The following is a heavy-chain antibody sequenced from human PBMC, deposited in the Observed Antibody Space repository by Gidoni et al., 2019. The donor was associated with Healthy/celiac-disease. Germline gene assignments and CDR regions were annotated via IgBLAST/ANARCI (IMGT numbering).Heavy chain of an antibody. V-gene: IGHV1-8*01. CDR2: MNPNSGNT. CDR3: ARRRTPRYCSSTSCYFDYGGNSYDY. Sequence: QVQLVRSGAEVKKPGASVKVSCKASGYTFTSYDINWVRQATGQGLEWMGWMNPNSGNTGYAQKFQGRVTMTRNTSISTAYMELSSLRSEDTAVYYCARRRTPRYCSSTSCYFDYGGNSYDYWGQGTLVTVSS. J-gene: IGHJ4*02. CDR1: GYTFTSYD. D-gene: IGHD2-2*01.